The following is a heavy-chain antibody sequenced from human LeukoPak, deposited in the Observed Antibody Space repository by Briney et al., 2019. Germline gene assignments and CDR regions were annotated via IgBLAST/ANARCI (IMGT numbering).Heavy chain of an antibody. D-gene: IGHD3-10*01. J-gene: IGHJ4*02. Sequence: PGGSLRLSCAASGFTVSSNYMSWVRQAPGKGLEWVSAISGSGGSTYYADSVKGRFTISRDNSKNTLYLQMNSLRAEDTAVYYCARDDSMIRGDNNPFDYWGQGTLVTVSS. CDR3: ARDDSMIRGDNNPFDY. V-gene: IGHV3-23*01. CDR1: GFTVSSNY. CDR2: ISGSGGST.